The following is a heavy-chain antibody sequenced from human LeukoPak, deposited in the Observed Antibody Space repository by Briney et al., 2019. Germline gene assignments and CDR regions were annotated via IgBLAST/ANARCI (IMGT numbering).Heavy chain of an antibody. CDR1: GFTFDDYA. Sequence: GGSLRLSCAASGFTFDDYAMHWVRQAPGKGLEWVSGISWNSGSIGYADSVKGRFTISRDNVKNSLYLQMNSLRAEDTALYYCAKDHQDEYSSSPNFDYWGQGTLVTVSS. D-gene: IGHD6-13*01. J-gene: IGHJ4*02. CDR3: AKDHQDEYSSSPNFDY. V-gene: IGHV3-9*01. CDR2: ISWNSGSI.